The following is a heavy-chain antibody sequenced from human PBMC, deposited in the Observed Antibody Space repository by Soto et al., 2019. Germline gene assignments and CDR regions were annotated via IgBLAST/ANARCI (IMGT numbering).Heavy chain of an antibody. D-gene: IGHD3-22*01. V-gene: IGHV3-23*01. CDR3: ANPPSYYDSSGYYGYYYYGMDG. CDR1: GFTFSNYG. J-gene: IGHJ6*02. Sequence: GGSLRLSCAASGFTFSNYGMNWVRQAPGKGLEWVSAISASAGSTYYADSVKGRFAISRDNSKNTMYLQMDSLRAEDTAVYYCANPPSYYDSSGYYGYYYYGMDGWGQGTTVTVSS. CDR2: ISASAGST.